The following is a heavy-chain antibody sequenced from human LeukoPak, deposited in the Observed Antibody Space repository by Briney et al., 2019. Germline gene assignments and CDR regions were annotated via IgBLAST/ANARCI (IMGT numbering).Heavy chain of an antibody. CDR2: ISLNSGSI. J-gene: IGHJ4*02. CDR3: AKSLRTVVVVAASLDY. D-gene: IGHD2-15*01. V-gene: IGHV3-9*01. CDR1: GFTFDDYD. Sequence: PGGPLRLSCAASGFTFDDYDMHWVRQAPGEGVEWGSGISLNSGSIGYADSVKGRFTISRDNAKNTLYLQMNSLRAEDTAVYYCAKSLRTVVVVAASLDYWGQGTLGTVSP.